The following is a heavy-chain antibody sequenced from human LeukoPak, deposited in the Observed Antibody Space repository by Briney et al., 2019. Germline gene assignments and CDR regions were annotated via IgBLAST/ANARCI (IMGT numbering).Heavy chain of an antibody. V-gene: IGHV1-46*01. CDR2: INPSGGST. CDR1: GYTFTSYY. CDR3: ARDWSPGGSGYDISDY. Sequence: ASVKVSCKASGYTFTSYYMHWVRQAPGQGLEWMGIINPSGGSTSCAQKFQGRVTMTRDMSTSTVYMELSSLRSEDTAVYYCARDWSPGGSGYDISDYWGQGTLVTVAS. D-gene: IGHD5-12*01. J-gene: IGHJ4*02.